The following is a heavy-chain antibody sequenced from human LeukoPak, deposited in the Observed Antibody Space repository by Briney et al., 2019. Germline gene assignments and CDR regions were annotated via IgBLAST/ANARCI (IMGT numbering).Heavy chain of an antibody. CDR1: GGSISSYY. CDR3: ARGYPSPPSTAAFDI. D-gene: IGHD5-12*01. CDR2: IYYSGST. V-gene: IGHV4-59*12. J-gene: IGHJ3*02. Sequence: SETLSLTCTVSGGSISSYYWSWIRQPPGKGLEWIGYIYYSGSTNCNPSLKSRVTISVDTSKNQFSLKLSSVTAADTAVYYCARGYPSPPSTAAFDIWGQGTMVTVSS.